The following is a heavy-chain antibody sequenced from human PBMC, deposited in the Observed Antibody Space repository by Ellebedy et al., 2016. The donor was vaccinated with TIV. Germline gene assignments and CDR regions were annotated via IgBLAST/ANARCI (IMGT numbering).Heavy chain of an antibody. V-gene: IGHV3-7*01. J-gene: IGHJ4*02. CDR2: IKQDGSEK. CDR1: GFTFSSYW. D-gene: IGHD2-21*02. Sequence: GGSLRLSCAASGFTFSSYWMSWVRQAPGKGLEWVANIKQDGSEKYYADSVKGRFTISRDNSKNTLYLQMNSLRAEDTAVYYCASQPSGAYCGGDCSFFDYWGQGTLVTVSS. CDR3: ASQPSGAYCGGDCSFFDY.